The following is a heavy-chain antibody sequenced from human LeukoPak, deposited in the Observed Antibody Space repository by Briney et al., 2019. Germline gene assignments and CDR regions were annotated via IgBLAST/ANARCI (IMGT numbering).Heavy chain of an antibody. Sequence: GGSLRLSCAASGFTFSSYWMSWVRQAPGKGLGWVANIKQDGSEKYYVDSVKGRFTISRDNAKNSLYLQMNSLRAEDTAVYYCARDGCSSTSCYEWYYYGMDVWGQGTTVTVSS. CDR2: IKQDGSEK. J-gene: IGHJ6*02. CDR3: ARDGCSSTSCYEWYYYGMDV. CDR1: GFTFSSYW. V-gene: IGHV3-7*03. D-gene: IGHD2-2*01.